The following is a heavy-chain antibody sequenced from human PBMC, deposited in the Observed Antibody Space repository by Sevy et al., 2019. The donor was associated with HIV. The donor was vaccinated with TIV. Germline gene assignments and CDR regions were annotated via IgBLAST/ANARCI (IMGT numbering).Heavy chain of an antibody. CDR1: EFSFHDYY. J-gene: IGHJ4*02. Sequence: GGSLRLSCAASEFSFHDYYMSWIRQAPGMGLEYSSYISDNGYNLYYADSVRGRFTISRDNAKNSLYLQMNSLRIEDTAVYYCARAGPYTSRWHFDYWGQGTLVTVSS. CDR3: ARAGPYTSRWHFDY. V-gene: IGHV3-11*04. CDR2: ISDNGYNL. D-gene: IGHD6-13*01.